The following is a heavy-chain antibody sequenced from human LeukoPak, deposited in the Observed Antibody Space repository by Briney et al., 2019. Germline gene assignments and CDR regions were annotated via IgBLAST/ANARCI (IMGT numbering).Heavy chain of an antibody. J-gene: IGHJ6*03. V-gene: IGHV4-61*01. Sequence: PSETLSLTCTVSGGSVSSGSYYWSWIRQPPGKGLEWIGYIYYSGSTNYNPSLKSRVTISVDTSKNQFSLKLSSVTAADTAVYYCARAGDSSGWYVHYYYYMDVWGKGTTVTVSS. CDR3: ARAGDSSGWYVHYYYYMDV. CDR2: IYYSGST. CDR1: GGSVSSGSYY. D-gene: IGHD6-19*01.